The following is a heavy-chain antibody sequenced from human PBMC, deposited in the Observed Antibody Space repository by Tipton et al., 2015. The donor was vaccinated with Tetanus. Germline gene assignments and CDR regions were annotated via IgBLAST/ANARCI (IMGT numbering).Heavy chain of an antibody. CDR2: ISGSGDST. Sequence: SLRLSCAASGFTFSSYGMSWVRQAPAKGLEWVSGISGSGDSTYYADSVKGRFTISRDNSKLYLQMNSLRAEDRAVYYCAKEALGVLNLWGKGTTVIVSS. D-gene: IGHD1-14*01. V-gene: IGHV3-23*01. J-gene: IGHJ6*04. CDR3: AKEALGVLNL. CDR1: GFTFSSYG.